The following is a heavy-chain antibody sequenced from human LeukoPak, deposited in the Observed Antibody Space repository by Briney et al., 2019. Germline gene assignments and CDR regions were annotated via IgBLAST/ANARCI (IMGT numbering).Heavy chain of an antibody. CDR3: ARATRGSYYDSSGYYPHYYGMDV. V-gene: IGHV4-59*12. CDR2: IYHSGST. D-gene: IGHD3-22*01. CDR1: GGSISSYY. J-gene: IGHJ6*02. Sequence: SETLSLTCTVSGGSISSYYWSWIRQPPGKGLEWIGYIYHSGSTYYNPSLKSRVTISVDRSKNQFSLKLSSVTAADTAVYYCARATRGSYYDSSGYYPHYYGMDVWGQGTTVTVSS.